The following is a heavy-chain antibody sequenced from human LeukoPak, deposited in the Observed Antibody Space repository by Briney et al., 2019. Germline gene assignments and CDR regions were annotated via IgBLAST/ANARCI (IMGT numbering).Heavy chain of an antibody. CDR1: GFTFSSYS. Sequence: GGSLRLSCAASGFTFSSYSMNWVRQAPGKGLEWVSSISSSSSYIYYADSVKGRFTISRDNAKNSLYLQMNSLRAEDTAVYHCAKDRDYGDYPSAYYYYMDVWGKGTTVTVSS. D-gene: IGHD4-17*01. V-gene: IGHV3-21*01. J-gene: IGHJ6*03. CDR2: ISSSSSYI. CDR3: AKDRDYGDYPSAYYYYMDV.